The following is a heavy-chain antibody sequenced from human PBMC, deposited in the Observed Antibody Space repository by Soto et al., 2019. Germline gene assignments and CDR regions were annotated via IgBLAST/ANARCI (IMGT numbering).Heavy chain of an antibody. CDR3: ARSPQGSYGPQTCDS. D-gene: IGHD5-18*01. CDR2: IYWDDDK. J-gene: IGHJ4*02. V-gene: IGHV2-5*02. Sequence: QITLKESGPTLVKPTQTLTLTCTFSGFSLSTSGVGVGWIRQPPGKALEWLALIYWDDDKRYSPSLKSRLTITKDTSNNQVVLTMTNMDPVNTATYYCARSPQGSYGPQTCDSWGQGTLVTVSS. CDR1: GFSLSTSGVG.